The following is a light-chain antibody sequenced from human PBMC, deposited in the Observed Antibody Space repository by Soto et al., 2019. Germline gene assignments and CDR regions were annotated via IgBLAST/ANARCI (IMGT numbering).Light chain of an antibody. V-gene: IGKV1-17*03. CDR1: QGISNY. J-gene: IGKJ3*01. CDR3: LQHNSYPLT. CDR2: GAS. Sequence: GDSVTITFRASQGISNYLAWFQQKPGKVPKRLIYGASILQSGVPSRFSGSGSGTEFTLTISSVQPEDFATYYCLQHNSYPLTFGPGTKVDIK.